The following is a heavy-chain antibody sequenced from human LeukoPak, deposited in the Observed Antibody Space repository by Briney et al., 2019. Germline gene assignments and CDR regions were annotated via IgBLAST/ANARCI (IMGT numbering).Heavy chain of an antibody. CDR2: INPNSGGT. Sequence: ASVKVSCKASGYTFTGYYMHWVRQAPGQGLEWMGWINPNSGGTNYAQKFQGRVTMTRDTSISTAYMELSRLRSDDTAVYYCARDCSGGSCSSDYWGQGTLVTVSS. CDR1: GYTFTGYY. D-gene: IGHD2-15*01. V-gene: IGHV1-2*02. J-gene: IGHJ4*02. CDR3: ARDCSGGSCSSDY.